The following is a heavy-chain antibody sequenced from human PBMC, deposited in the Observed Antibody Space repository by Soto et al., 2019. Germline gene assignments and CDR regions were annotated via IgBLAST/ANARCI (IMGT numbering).Heavy chain of an antibody. CDR1: GGSISSSIYY. J-gene: IGHJ6*02. Sequence: SETLSLTCTVSGGSISSSIYYWGWIRQPPGKGLEWIGSIFYSGNTYYNPSLKSRVTISVDTSKNQFSLKLSSVTATDTAVFYCARLFDGMDVWGRGTSVTVSS. CDR2: IFYSGNT. CDR3: ARLFDGMDV. V-gene: IGHV4-39*01.